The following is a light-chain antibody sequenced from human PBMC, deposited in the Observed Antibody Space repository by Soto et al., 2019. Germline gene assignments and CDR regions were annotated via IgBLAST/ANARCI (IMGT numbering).Light chain of an antibody. Sequence: DIVWTQSPGVSTVPTGERATLSCRASQSVSSSYLAWYQQKPGQAPRLLIYGASTRATGIPARFSGSGSGTEFTLTISSLQSEDFAVYYCQQYNNWPRTFGQGTRLEIK. V-gene: IGKV3-15*01. J-gene: IGKJ5*01. CDR3: QQYNNWPRT. CDR2: GAS. CDR1: QSVSSSY.